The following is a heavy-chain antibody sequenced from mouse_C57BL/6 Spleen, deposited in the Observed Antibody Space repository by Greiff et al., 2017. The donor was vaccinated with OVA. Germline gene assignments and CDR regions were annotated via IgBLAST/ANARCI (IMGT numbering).Heavy chain of an antibody. V-gene: IGHV1-50*01. CDR3: ARGALVLRADY. J-gene: IGHJ2*01. CDR1: GYTFTNYW. D-gene: IGHD1-1*01. Sequence: VQLQQPGAELVKPGASVKLSCKASGYTFTNYWMQWVKQRPGQGLEWIGEIDPSDSNTNYNQKFKGKATLTVDTSSSTAYMQLSSLTSEDSAVYDCARGALVLRADYWGQGTTLTVSS. CDR2: IDPSDSNT.